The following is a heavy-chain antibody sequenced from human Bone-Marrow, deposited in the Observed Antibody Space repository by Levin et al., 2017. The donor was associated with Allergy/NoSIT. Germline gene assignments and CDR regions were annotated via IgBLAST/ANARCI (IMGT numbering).Heavy chain of an antibody. CDR3: ARDLEGSGGPGSYYGMGV. CDR2: ISGNGGNT. J-gene: IGHJ6*02. V-gene: IGHV3-23*01. D-gene: IGHD3-10*01. Sequence: SCAASGISFFNFAMTWVRQAPGKGLEWVSTISGNGGNTYYADSVKGRFTVSRDDSTNTLFPQMNSLRVEDTAVYYCARDLEGSGGPGSYYGMGVWGQGTTVTVSS. CDR1: GISFFNFA.